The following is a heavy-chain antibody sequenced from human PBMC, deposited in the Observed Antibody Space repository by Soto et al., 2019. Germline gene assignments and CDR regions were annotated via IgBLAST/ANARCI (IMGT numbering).Heavy chain of an antibody. V-gene: IGHV3-48*03. J-gene: IGHJ4*02. CDR3: ARETDSSHHNLDY. CDR2: FSRTDNTV. D-gene: IGHD4-4*01. Sequence: GGSLRLSCAASGITFGSCAMDWVRQPPGKGLEWVSYFSRTDNTVQYADSVKRRFIISRDNVTNSLYLQMHSLTAEDTAIYYCARETDSSHHNLDYWGPGTLVTVSS. CDR1: GITFGSCA.